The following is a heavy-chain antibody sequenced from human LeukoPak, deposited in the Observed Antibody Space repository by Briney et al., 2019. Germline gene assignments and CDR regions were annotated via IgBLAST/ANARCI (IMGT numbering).Heavy chain of an antibody. CDR1: GFTFNNYG. CDR3: ARDGGGSYYGWFDP. Sequence: GGSLRLSCAASGFTFNNYGMHWVRQAPDKGLEWVAVISYDGSNKYYADSVKGRFTISRDNSKNTLYLQMSSLRAEDTAIYYCARDGGGSYYGWFDPWGQGTLVTVSS. CDR2: ISYDGSNK. D-gene: IGHD1-26*01. J-gene: IGHJ5*02. V-gene: IGHV3-30*03.